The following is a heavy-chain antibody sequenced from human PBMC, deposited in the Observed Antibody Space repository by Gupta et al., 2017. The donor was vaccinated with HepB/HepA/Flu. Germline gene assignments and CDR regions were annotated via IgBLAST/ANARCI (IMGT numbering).Heavy chain of an antibody. Sequence: EVQLVESGGGLIQPGGSLRLSCAASGFTVSSNYMSWVRQAPGKGLEWVSVIYSGGNTYYADSVKGRFTISRDTSKNTVYLQMNSLRAEDTAVXYCARGXWGGPTYYFMDVWGKGNTVTVSS. CDR1: GFTVSSNY. V-gene: IGHV3-53*01. CDR2: IYSGGNT. CDR3: ARGXWGGPTYYFMDV. J-gene: IGHJ6*03. D-gene: IGHD7-27*01.